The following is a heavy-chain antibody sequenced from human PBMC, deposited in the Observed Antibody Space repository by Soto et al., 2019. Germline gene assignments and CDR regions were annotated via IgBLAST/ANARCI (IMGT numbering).Heavy chain of an antibody. Sequence: SETLSLTCTDSVGSISSYYWIWIRQPPGKGLEWIGYIYYSGSTNYNPSLKSRVTISVDTSKNQFSLKLSSVTAADTAVYYCARAPSSYDILTGYRPNHYYGMDVWGQGTTVTVSS. J-gene: IGHJ6*02. V-gene: IGHV4-59*01. CDR3: ARAPSSYDILTGYRPNHYYGMDV. D-gene: IGHD3-9*01. CDR1: VGSISSYY. CDR2: IYYSGST.